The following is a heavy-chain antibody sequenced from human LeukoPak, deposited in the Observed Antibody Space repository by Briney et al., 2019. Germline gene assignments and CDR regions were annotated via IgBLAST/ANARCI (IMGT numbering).Heavy chain of an antibody. CDR3: TTPGYCSGGSCYSDY. Sequence: GGSLRLSCAASGFTFSDHHMDWVRQAPGKGLEWIGRSKNKDYAYSTVYAASVKDRFTFSRDDPKSSLYLQMNSLKTEDTAVYYCTTPGYCSGGSCYSDYWGQGTLVTVSS. D-gene: IGHD2-15*01. V-gene: IGHV3-72*01. CDR1: GFTFSDHH. CDR2: SKNKDYAYST. J-gene: IGHJ4*02.